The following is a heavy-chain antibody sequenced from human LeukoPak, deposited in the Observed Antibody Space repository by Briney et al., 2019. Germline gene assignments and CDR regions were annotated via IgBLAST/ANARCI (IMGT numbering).Heavy chain of an antibody. Sequence: ASVKVSCKASGYTFTGYYMHWVRQAPGQGVEWMGWINPNSGGTNYAQKFQGWVTMTRDTSISTAYMELSRLGSDDTAVYYCARDGYYCSGGSCSHDYYYYYGMDVWGKGTTVTVSS. J-gene: IGHJ6*04. D-gene: IGHD2-15*01. CDR2: INPNSGGT. V-gene: IGHV1-2*04. CDR3: ARDGYYCSGGSCSHDYYYYYGMDV. CDR1: GYTFTGYY.